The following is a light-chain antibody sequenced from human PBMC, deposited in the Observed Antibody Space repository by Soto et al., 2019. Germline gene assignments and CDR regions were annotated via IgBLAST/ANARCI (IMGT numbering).Light chain of an antibody. Sequence: DIQMTQSPPSLYVSVGGRVTLTCQASQDISNYLHWFQQKPGKAPQLLIFDVSNLQTGVPSRFSGGGSGTDFALTISSLEPEDIATYYCQQYDSLPLTFGQGTRLEIK. CDR1: QDISNY. CDR3: QQYDSLPLT. CDR2: DVS. J-gene: IGKJ5*01. V-gene: IGKV1-33*01.